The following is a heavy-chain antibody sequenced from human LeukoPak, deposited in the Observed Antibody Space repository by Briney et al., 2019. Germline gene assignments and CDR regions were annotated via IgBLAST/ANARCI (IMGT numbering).Heavy chain of an antibody. J-gene: IGHJ4*02. CDR2: SIPIFGTA. D-gene: IGHD2-2*02. CDR1: GGTFSSYA. V-gene: IGHV1-69*13. CDR3: ARVYTLSFATAAFDY. Sequence: SVKVSCKASGGTFSSYAISWVRQAPGQGLEWMGGSIPIFGTANYAQKFQGRVTITADESTSTAYMELSSLRSEDTAVYYCARVYTLSFATAAFDYWGQGTLVTVSS.